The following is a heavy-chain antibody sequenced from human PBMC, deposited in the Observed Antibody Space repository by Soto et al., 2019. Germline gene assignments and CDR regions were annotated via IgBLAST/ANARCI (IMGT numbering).Heavy chain of an antibody. CDR1: RFILSHYT. V-gene: IGHV3-48*01. CDR2: ITSSSRSM. CDR3: TRGRTDYFVY. D-gene: IGHD1-1*01. J-gene: IGHJ4*02. Sequence: SGGSLRLSCAAPRFILSHYTMTWALLAPRKRLEWVSYITSSSRSMYYADSVKGRFTISRDNAKNSLYLQMNSLRGEDTVVYYWTRGRTDYFVYWGQGTLVTVSS.